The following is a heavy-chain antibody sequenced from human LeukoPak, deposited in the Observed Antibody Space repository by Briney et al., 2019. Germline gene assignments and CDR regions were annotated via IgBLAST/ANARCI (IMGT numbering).Heavy chain of an antibody. Sequence: PSETLSLTCAVYGGSFSGYYWSWIRQPPGKGLEWIGEINHSGSTNYNPSLKSRVTISVDTSKNQFSLKLSSVTAADTAVYYCERGLGGIDYWGQGTLVTVSS. CDR3: ERGLGGIDY. V-gene: IGHV4-34*01. D-gene: IGHD3-16*01. J-gene: IGHJ4*02. CDR2: INHSGST. CDR1: GGSFSGYY.